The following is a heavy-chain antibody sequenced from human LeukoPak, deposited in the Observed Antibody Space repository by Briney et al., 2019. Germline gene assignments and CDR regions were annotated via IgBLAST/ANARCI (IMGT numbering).Heavy chain of an antibody. D-gene: IGHD1-20*01. V-gene: IGHV4-34*01. CDR1: GGSFSGYY. Sequence: PSETLSLTCAVYGGSFSGYYWNWIRQPPGKGLEWIGEINHSGSTNYNPSLKSRVTISRDTSKNQFSLKLSSVTAADTAVYYCARDRYNWNGEDYWGPGTLATVSS. CDR3: ARDRYNWNGEDY. J-gene: IGHJ4*02. CDR2: INHSGST.